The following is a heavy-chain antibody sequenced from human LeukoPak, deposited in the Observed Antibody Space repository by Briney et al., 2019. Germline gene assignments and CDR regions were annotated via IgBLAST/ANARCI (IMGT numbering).Heavy chain of an antibody. J-gene: IGHJ4*02. V-gene: IGHV3-9*01. D-gene: IGHD5-24*01. Sequence: PGGSLRLSCAASGFTFSNYWMHWVRQAPGKGLEWVSGISWNSGSIGYADSVKGRFTISRDNAKNSLYLQMNSLRAEDTALYYCAKDIGDGYNQGVFDYWGQGTLVTVSS. CDR2: ISWNSGSI. CDR3: AKDIGDGYNQGVFDY. CDR1: GFTFSNYW.